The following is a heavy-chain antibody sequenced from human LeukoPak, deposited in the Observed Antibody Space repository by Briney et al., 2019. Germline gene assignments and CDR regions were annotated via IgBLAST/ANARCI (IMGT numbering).Heavy chain of an antibody. D-gene: IGHD6-19*01. Sequence: GGSLRLSCAASGFTFDDYGMSWVRQAPGKGLEWVSGINWNGGSTGYADSVKGRFTISRDNAKNSLYLQMNSLRAEDTALYYCARDHHSSGFQRFDYWGQGTLATVSS. CDR1: GFTFDDYG. J-gene: IGHJ4*02. CDR2: INWNGGST. V-gene: IGHV3-20*04. CDR3: ARDHHSSGFQRFDY.